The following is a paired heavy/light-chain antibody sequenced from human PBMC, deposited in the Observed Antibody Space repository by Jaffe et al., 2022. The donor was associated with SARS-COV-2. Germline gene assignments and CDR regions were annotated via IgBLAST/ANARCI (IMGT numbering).Heavy chain of an antibody. CDR3: TRSMGSYYYYYYMDV. J-gene: IGHJ6*03. CDR2: TYYRSEWYN. CDR1: GDSVSRNSGA. V-gene: IGHV6-1*01. Sequence: QVQLQQSGPGLVKPSQTLSLTCAISGDSVSRNSGAWNWIRQSPSRGLEWLGRTYYRSEWYNDYAVSVKGRITINPDTSKNQFSLQLNSVTPEDTAVYYCTRSMGSYYYYYYMDVWGKGTTVTVSS.
Light chain of an antibody. J-gene: IGLJ2*01. CDR1: SYNIGADWH. CDR2: AND. CDR3: QSYDSSLSGPVV. Sequence: QSVLTQPPSVSGAPGQRVTISCTGNSYNIGADWHVHWYKQLPGTAPKLLIYANDDRPSGVPDRFSGSRSGTSASLAITGLQAEDEADYYCQSYDSSLSGPVVFGGGTKLTVL. V-gene: IGLV1-40*01.